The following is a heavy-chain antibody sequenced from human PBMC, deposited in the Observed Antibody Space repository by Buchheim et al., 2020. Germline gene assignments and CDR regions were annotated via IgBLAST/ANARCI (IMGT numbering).Heavy chain of an antibody. Sequence: EVQLVQSGAEVTKPGESLKISCKASGYSLSSFWITWVRQMPGKGLEWMGRIDPSDSYTNYSPSFQGHVTISAEKSINTAYPQWSSLKTSDTAIYYCARTVAGTREDCWGQGTL. V-gene: IGHV5-10-1*03. CDR3: ARTVAGTREDC. CDR2: IDPSDSYT. J-gene: IGHJ4*02. CDR1: GYSLSSFW. D-gene: IGHD6-19*01.